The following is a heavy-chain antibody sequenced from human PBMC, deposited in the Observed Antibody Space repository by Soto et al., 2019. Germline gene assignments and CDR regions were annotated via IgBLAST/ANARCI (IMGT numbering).Heavy chain of an antibody. D-gene: IGHD6-19*01. V-gene: IGHV3-33*01. Sequence: GGSLRLSCAASGFTFSTYVFNWVRQAPGKGLEWVAVIWYDGNTKYYADSVKGRFTISRDNSKNTLYLQMNSLTAEDTAVYYCARPLVAPVAGPYYYGMDVWGQGTTVTVSS. CDR2: IWYDGNTK. CDR1: GFTFSTYV. CDR3: ARPLVAPVAGPYYYGMDV. J-gene: IGHJ6*02.